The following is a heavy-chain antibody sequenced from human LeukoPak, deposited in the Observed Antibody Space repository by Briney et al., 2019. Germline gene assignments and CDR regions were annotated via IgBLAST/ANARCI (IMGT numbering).Heavy chain of an antibody. CDR3: SRYFDY. CDR2: IKSKTNGETT. V-gene: IGHV3-15*01. J-gene: IGHJ4*02. CDR1: GFTFSNVW. Sequence: GGSLRPSCAASGFTFSNVWMSWARQAPGKGLEWVGLIKSKTNGETTDYAAPVKGRFTISRDDSKNTVYLQMNSLKTEDTAVYYCSRYFDYWGQGTLVTVSS.